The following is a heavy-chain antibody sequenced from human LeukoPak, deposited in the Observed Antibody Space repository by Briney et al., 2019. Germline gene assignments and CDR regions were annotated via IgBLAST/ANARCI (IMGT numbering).Heavy chain of an antibody. Sequence: GGSLRLSCAASGFTFSSYEMNWVRQAPGKGLEWVSYISSSGSTIYYADSVKGRFTISRDNAKNSLYLQMNSLRAEDTAVYYCARAFDHYSDYKGFDYWGQGTLVTVSS. J-gene: IGHJ4*02. D-gene: IGHD4-11*01. CDR3: ARAFDHYSDYKGFDY. V-gene: IGHV3-48*03. CDR2: ISSSGSTI. CDR1: GFTFSSYE.